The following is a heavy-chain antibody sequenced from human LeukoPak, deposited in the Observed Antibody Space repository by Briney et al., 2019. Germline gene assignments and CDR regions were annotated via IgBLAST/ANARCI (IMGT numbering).Heavy chain of an antibody. D-gene: IGHD3-9*01. CDR2: IYYSGST. V-gene: IGHV4-39*07. CDR3: ARAGYNILTGYYKFDY. J-gene: IGHJ4*02. CDR1: GGSISSSSYY. Sequence: SSETLSLTCTVSGGSISSSSYYWGWIRQPPGEGLEWIGSIYYSGSTYYNPSLKSRVTISVDTSKNQFSLKLSSVTAADTAVYYCARAGYNILTGYYKFDYWGQGTLVTVSS.